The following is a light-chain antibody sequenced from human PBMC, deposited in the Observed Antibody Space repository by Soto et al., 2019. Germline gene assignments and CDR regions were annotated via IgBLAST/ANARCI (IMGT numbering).Light chain of an antibody. CDR2: DVS. J-gene: IGLJ1*01. CDR3: SSYTSSSTLDV. Sequence: QSALTQPASVSGSPGQSITISCTGTSSDVGGYNYVSWYQQHPGKAPKLMIYDVSNRPSGVSNRFSGSKSGNTASLTTSGLQAEDEADYYCSSYTSSSTLDVFGTGTKSPS. V-gene: IGLV2-14*01. CDR1: SSDVGGYNY.